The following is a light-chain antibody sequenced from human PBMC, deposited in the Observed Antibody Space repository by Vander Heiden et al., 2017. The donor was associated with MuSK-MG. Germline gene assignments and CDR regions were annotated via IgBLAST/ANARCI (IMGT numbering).Light chain of an antibody. CDR3: GSYTRSNTRV. J-gene: IGLJ2*01. CDR1: SSDVGGYNY. V-gene: IGLV2-14*01. CDR2: DVT. Sequence: QSALTQPASVSGSPGQSITISCTGTSSDVGGYNYVSWYQQHPGKAPIRLIYDVTNRPSGVSNRFSGSKSGNTASLTISGLQAEDEADYYCGSYTRSNTRVFGGGTKLTVL.